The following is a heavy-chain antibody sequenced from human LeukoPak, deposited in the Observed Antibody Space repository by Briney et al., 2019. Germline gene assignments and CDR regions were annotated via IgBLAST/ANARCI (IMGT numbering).Heavy chain of an antibody. V-gene: IGHV3-48*01. Sequence: PGGSLRLSCAASGFTFSSYSMNWVRQAPGKGLEWVSYISSSSSTIYYADSVKGRFTISRDNAKNSLYLQMNSLRAEGTAVYYCARDVVITEDYFDYWGQGTLVTVSS. CDR3: ARDVVITEDYFDY. CDR1: GFTFSSYS. J-gene: IGHJ4*02. D-gene: IGHD3-22*01. CDR2: ISSSSSTI.